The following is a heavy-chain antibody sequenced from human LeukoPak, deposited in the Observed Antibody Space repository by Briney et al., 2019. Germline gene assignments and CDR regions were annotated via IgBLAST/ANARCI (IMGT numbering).Heavy chain of an antibody. CDR3: ARGMAVAETYYYYYGMDV. V-gene: IGHV3-30-3*01. D-gene: IGHD6-19*01. Sequence: GGSLRLSCAASGFTFSSYAMHWVRQAPGKGLEWVAVISYDGSNKYYADSVKGRFTISRDNSKNTLYLQMNSLRAEDTAVYYCARGMAVAETYYYYYGMDVWGRGSTVTVSS. J-gene: IGHJ6*02. CDR1: GFTFSSYA. CDR2: ISYDGSNK.